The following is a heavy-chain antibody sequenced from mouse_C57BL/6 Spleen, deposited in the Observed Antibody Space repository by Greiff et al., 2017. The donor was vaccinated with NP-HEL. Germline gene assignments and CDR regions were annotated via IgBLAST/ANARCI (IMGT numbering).Heavy chain of an antibody. V-gene: IGHV1-82*01. D-gene: IGHD1-1*01. CDR2: IYPGDGDT. CDR3: ARASYYYGSSYGSAMDY. CDR1: GYAFSSSW. Sequence: VKLVESGPELVKPGASVKISCKASGYAFSSSWMNWVKQRPGKGLEWIGRIYPGDGDTNYNGKFKGKATLTADKSSSTAYMQLSSLTSEDSAVYFCARASYYYGSSYGSAMDYWGQGTSVTVSS. J-gene: IGHJ4*01.